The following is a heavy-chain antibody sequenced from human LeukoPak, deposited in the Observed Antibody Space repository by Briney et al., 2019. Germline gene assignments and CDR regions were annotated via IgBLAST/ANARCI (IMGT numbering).Heavy chain of an antibody. D-gene: IGHD6-19*01. J-gene: IGHJ3*02. Sequence: GGSLRLSCAASGFTFSSYSMNWVRQAPGKGLEWVSSISSSSSYIYYADSVKGRFTISRDNAKNSLYLKMNSLRAEDTAVYYCARDRAVAGNAFDIWGQGTMVTVSS. CDR3: ARDRAVAGNAFDI. CDR1: GFTFSSYS. V-gene: IGHV3-21*01. CDR2: ISSSSSYI.